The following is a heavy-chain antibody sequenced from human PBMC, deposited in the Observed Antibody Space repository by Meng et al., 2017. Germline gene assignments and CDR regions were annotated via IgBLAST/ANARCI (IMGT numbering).Heavy chain of an antibody. CDR2: IYHSGST. D-gene: IGHD2-15*01. J-gene: IGHJ4*02. CDR1: GGSISSSNW. Sequence: QVQLPAPGPGLVKPSGTLSLTCAVSGGSISSSNWWSWVRQPPGKGLEWIGEIYHSGSTNYNPSLKSRVTISVDKSKNQFSLKLSSVTAADTAVYYCARWSIYCSGGSCYSFDYWGQGTLVTVSS. V-gene: IGHV4-4*02. CDR3: ARWSIYCSGGSCYSFDY.